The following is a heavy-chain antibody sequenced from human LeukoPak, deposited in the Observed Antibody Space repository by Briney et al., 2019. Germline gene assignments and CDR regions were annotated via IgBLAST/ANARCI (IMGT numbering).Heavy chain of an antibody. J-gene: IGHJ4*02. V-gene: IGHV3-30*18. CDR3: AKDRIAARFPFDY. CDR2: ISYDGSNK. Sequence: GGSLRLSCAASGFTFSSYGMHWVRQAPGKGLEWVAVISYDGSNKYYADSVKGRFTISRDNSKNTLCLQMNSLRAEDTAVYYCAKDRIAARFPFDYWGQGTLVTVSS. D-gene: IGHD6-6*01. CDR1: GFTFSSYG.